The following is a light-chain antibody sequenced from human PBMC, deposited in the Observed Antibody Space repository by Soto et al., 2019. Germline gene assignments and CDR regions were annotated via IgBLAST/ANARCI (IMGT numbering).Light chain of an antibody. CDR1: QSIRYY. Sequence: DIQLTQSPPTLSASVGDRVTITCRASQSIRYYLAWYQQMPGKAPKLLIYGAPSLQSGVPSRFSGSGSGTEFTLTSSSLQPDDFATYFCQHHNSYSQTFGQGTKVEIK. CDR3: QHHNSYSQT. CDR2: GAP. J-gene: IGKJ1*01. V-gene: IGKV1-5*01.